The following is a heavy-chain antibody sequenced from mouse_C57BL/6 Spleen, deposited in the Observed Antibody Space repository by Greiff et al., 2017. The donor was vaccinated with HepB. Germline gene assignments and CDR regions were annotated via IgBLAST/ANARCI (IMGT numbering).Heavy chain of an antibody. V-gene: IGHV1-50*01. J-gene: IGHJ4*01. Sequence: VQLHQPGAELVKPGASVKLSCKASGYTFTSYWMQWVKQRPGQGLEWIGEIDPADSYTNYNQKFKGKATLTVDTSSSPAYMQLSSRTSEDSAVYYCARVGGAMYYWGQGTSVTVAS. CDR1: GYTFTSYW. CDR3: ARVGGAMYY. CDR2: IDPADSYT. D-gene: IGHD1-1*02.